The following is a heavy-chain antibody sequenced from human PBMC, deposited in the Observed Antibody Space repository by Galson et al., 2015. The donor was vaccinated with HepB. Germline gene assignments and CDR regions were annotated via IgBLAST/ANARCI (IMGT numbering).Heavy chain of an antibody. J-gene: IGHJ4*02. D-gene: IGHD4-17*01. CDR2: ISGSGGST. CDR1: GFTFSSYA. CDR3: AKRGTVTTRRFDY. V-gene: IGHV3-23*01. Sequence: SLRLSCAASGFTFSSYAMHWVRQAPGKGLEWVSAISGSGGSTYYADSVKGRFTISRDNSKNTLYLQMNSLRAEDTAVYYCAKRGTVTTRRFDYWGQGTLVTVSS.